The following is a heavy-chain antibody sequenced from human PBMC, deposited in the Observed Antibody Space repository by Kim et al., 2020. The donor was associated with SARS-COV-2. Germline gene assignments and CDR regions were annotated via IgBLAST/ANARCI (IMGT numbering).Heavy chain of an antibody. Sequence: QGGTEKKYLDSVKGRFTISRDNPKKTVFLEMSGLRAEDTAVYYCALGAKADWGQGTLVTVSS. CDR2: QGGTEK. V-gene: IGHV3-7*01. J-gene: IGHJ4*02. CDR3: ALGAKAD. D-gene: IGHD1-26*01.